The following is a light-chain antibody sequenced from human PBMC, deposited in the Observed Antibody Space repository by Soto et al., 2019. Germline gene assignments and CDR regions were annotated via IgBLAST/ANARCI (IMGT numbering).Light chain of an antibody. Sequence: QLVLTQPPSVSGAPGQRVTISCTGSSSNIGAGYDAHWYQHLPGTAPKLLIYGNSNRPSGVPDRFSGSKSGTSASLAITGLQAEDEADYYCQSYDSRLSGSVFGGGTKVTVL. CDR1: SSNIGAGYD. CDR2: GNS. CDR3: QSYDSRLSGSV. J-gene: IGLJ2*01. V-gene: IGLV1-40*01.